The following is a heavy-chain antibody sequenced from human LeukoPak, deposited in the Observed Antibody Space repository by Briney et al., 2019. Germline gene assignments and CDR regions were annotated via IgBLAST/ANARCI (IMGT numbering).Heavy chain of an antibody. CDR1: GGSISSDY. J-gene: IGHJ5*02. Sequence: SETLSLTCTVSGGSISSDYWNWIRQPPGKGLEWIGYIYYSGSTNYNPSLKSRVTISVDTSKNQFSLKLRSLTAADTAVYYCARHVGYGNNWFDPWGQGTLVTVSS. D-gene: IGHD5-18*01. CDR2: IYYSGST. V-gene: IGHV4-59*08. CDR3: ARHVGYGNNWFDP.